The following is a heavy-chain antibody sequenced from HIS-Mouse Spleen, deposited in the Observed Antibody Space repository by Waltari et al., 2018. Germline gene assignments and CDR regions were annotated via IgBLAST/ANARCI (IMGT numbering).Heavy chain of an antibody. CDR3: ARHNLNYWYFDL. J-gene: IGHJ2*01. CDR1: GGSISRSSYY. CDR2: IYFSGST. Sequence: QLQLQESGPGLVKPSETLSLTCTVSGGSISRSSYYWGWIRQPPGKGLEWIGSIYFSGSTYYNPSLKSRVTISVDTSKNQFSLKLSSVTAADTAVYYCARHNLNYWYFDLWGRGTLVTVSS. V-gene: IGHV4-39*01.